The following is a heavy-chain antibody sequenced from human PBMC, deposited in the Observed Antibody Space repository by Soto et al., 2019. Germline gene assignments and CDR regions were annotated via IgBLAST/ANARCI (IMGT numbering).Heavy chain of an antibody. CDR1: GNSISTPNW. Sequence: PSETLSLPCVVSGNSISTPNWWSWVRQSPGKGLEWIGEIYHIGSTNYNPSLKSRVTISVDKSKNQFSLKLSSVTAADTAVYYCARAVGYDCHRRPPGYFGFRGQVTLVAVSS. CDR2: IYHIGST. V-gene: IGHV4-4*02. J-gene: IGHJ4*02. CDR3: ARAVGYDCHRRPPGYFGF. D-gene: IGHD1-20*01.